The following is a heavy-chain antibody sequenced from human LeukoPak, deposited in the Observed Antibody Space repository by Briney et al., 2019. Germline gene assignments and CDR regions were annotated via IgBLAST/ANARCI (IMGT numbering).Heavy chain of an antibody. CDR2: ISYDGSNK. CDR1: GFIFSNYN. J-gene: IGHJ6*02. D-gene: IGHD6-13*01. V-gene: IGHV3-30*18. CDR3: AKDGYSGKENYYYGMDV. Sequence: PGGSLRLSCAASGFIFSNYNMHWVRQAPGKGLEWVAVISYDGSNKYYADSVKGRFTISRDNSKNTLYLQMNSLRAEDTAVYYCAKDGYSGKENYYYGMDVWGQGTTVTVSS.